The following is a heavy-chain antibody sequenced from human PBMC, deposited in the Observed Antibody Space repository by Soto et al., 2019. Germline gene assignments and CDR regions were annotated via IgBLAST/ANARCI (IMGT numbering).Heavy chain of an antibody. J-gene: IGHJ4*02. CDR2: ISWDGGTT. CDR3: ASSQGDY. Sequence: EVHLVESGGVVVQPGGSLRLTCAASGFTFDDNNMHWVRQVPGKGLEWVSLISWDGGTTYYADSVKGRFTVSRDNSINLLYLQMNALTTEDSALYYCASSQGDYWGQGTLVTVS. D-gene: IGHD6-6*01. CDR1: GFTFDDNN. V-gene: IGHV3-43*01.